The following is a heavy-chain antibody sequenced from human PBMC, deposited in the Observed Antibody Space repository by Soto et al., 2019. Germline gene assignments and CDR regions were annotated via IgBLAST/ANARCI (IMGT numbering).Heavy chain of an antibody. D-gene: IGHD6-19*01. CDR3: ARDLAVAALDF. Sequence: VQLEESGGGVVQPGSSLRLSCAASGFTFRNYGMHWVRQAPGKGLEWVALIWDDGSRKNYADSVKGRFTISRDISKNTLYLQMNSLSAEDTAVYYCARDLAVAALDFGGQGTLVTVSS. CDR2: IWDDGSRK. J-gene: IGHJ4*02. CDR1: GFTFRNYG. V-gene: IGHV3-33*01.